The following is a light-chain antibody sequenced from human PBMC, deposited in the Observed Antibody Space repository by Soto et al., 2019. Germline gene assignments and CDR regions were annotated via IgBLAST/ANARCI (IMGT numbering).Light chain of an antibody. V-gene: IGKV1-5*01. J-gene: IGKJ1*01. CDR3: QQYNSYST. Sequence: DIQMTQSPSTLSASVGDRVTITCRASQSINSWLAWYQQKPGKAPKLLIYDASSLESGVPSRFSGSGSGTEFTLTISSLQPDDFATYYCQQYNSYSTFGQGPKV. CDR2: DAS. CDR1: QSINSW.